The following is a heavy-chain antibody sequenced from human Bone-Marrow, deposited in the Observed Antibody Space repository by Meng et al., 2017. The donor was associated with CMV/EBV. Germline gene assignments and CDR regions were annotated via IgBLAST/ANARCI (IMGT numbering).Heavy chain of an antibody. CDR3: ARGVVVVPAGGYYYYYGMDV. Sequence: GGSLRLSCAASGFTFSSYAMSWVRQAPGKGLEWVSAISGSGGSTYYADSVKGRFTISRDNSKNTLYLQMNSLRAEDTAVYYCARGVVVVPAGGYYYYYGMDVCGQGTTVTVSS. V-gene: IGHV3-23*01. J-gene: IGHJ6*02. CDR1: GFTFSSYA. D-gene: IGHD2-2*01. CDR2: ISGSGGST.